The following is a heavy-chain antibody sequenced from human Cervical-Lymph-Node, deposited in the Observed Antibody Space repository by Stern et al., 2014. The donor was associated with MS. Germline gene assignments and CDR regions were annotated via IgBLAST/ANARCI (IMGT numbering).Heavy chain of an antibody. V-gene: IGHV3-74*01. CDR3: AREYEVYSIQAYYGMDV. Sequence: EEQLVEAGGGLVRPGGSLRLSCAASGFTFSSYWMHWVRQVPGTGLVWVVRVGSDGSDPISADSVKGRFTISRDNSRNTVYLQMNRLRAEDTSVYFCAREYEVYSIQAYYGMDVWGQGTTVIVSS. CDR2: VGSDGSDP. J-gene: IGHJ6*02. CDR1: GFTFSSYW. D-gene: IGHD2-8*01.